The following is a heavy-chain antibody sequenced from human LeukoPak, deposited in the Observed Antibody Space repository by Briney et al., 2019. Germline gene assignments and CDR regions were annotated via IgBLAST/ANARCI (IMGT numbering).Heavy chain of an antibody. CDR2: IYYSGST. CDR3: ARVVAEFTMIVVVPKYYFDY. D-gene: IGHD3-22*01. Sequence: SETLSLTCTVSGGSISSSSYCWGWIRQPPGKGLEWIGSIYYSGSTYYNPSLKSRVTISVDTSKNQFSLKLSSVTAAGTAVYYCARVVAEFTMIVVVPKYYFDYWGQGTLVTVSS. CDR1: GGSISSSSYC. J-gene: IGHJ4*02. V-gene: IGHV4-39*07.